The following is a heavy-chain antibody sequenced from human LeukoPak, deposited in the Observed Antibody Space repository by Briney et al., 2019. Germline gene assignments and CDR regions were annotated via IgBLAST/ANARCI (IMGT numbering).Heavy chain of an antibody. CDR2: IIPIFGTA. CDR1: GGTFSSYA. D-gene: IGHD2-2*01. Sequence: SEKVSCKASGGTFSSYAISWVRQAPGQGLEWMGGIIPIFGTANYAQKFQGRVTITADESTSTAYMELSSLRSEDTAVYYCARGVGCSSTSCYGYYYGMDVWGQGTTVTVSS. V-gene: IGHV1-69*13. J-gene: IGHJ6*02. CDR3: ARGVGCSSTSCYGYYYGMDV.